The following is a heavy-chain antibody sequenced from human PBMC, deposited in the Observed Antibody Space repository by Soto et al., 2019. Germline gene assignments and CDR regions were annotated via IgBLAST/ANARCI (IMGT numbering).Heavy chain of an antibody. Sequence: SETLSLTCTVSGGSISSGGYYWSWIRQHPGKGLEWIGYIYYSGSTYYNPSLKSRVTISVDTSKNQFSLKLSSVTAADTAVYYCARGATIFGVVIGPIDYWGQGTLVTVSS. CDR2: IYYSGST. D-gene: IGHD3-3*01. V-gene: IGHV4-31*03. CDR1: GGSISSGGYY. CDR3: ARGATIFGVVIGPIDY. J-gene: IGHJ4*02.